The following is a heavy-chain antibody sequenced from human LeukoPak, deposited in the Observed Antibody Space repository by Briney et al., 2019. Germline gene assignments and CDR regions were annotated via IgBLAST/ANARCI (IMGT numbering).Heavy chain of an antibody. Sequence: GGSLRLSCAASGFTFSRYSMNWVRQAPGKGLEWVSSISTSSSYIYYADSLKGRFTISRDNAKNSLYIQMNSLRAEDTAVYYCATGRPGLVHAFDIWGQGTMVTVSS. CDR2: ISTSSSYI. J-gene: IGHJ3*02. D-gene: IGHD3-10*01. CDR1: GFTFSRYS. V-gene: IGHV3-21*04. CDR3: ATGRPGLVHAFDI.